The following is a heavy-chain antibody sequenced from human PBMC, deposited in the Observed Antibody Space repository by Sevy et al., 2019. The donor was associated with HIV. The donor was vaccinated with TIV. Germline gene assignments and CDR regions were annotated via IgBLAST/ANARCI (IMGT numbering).Heavy chain of an antibody. V-gene: IGHV3-66*01. D-gene: IGHD5-18*01. Sequence: GGSLRLSCAASGFTVNSNYMTWVRQAPGKGLEAVSVIHSDDTTYHADSVKDRFTISRDNFKNTLYLHMSSLRAEDTAVYYCARGKSGYGYALNYWGQGTLVTVSS. CDR3: ARGKSGYGYALNY. J-gene: IGHJ4*02. CDR1: GFTVNSNY. CDR2: IHSDDTT.